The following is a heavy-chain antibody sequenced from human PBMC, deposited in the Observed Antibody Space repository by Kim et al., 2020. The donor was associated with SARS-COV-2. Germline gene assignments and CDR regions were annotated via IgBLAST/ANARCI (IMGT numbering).Heavy chain of an antibody. D-gene: IGHD3-10*01. V-gene: IGHV4-59*01. CDR2: IYYSGST. Sequence: SETLSLTCTVSGGSISSYYWSWIRQPPGKGLEWIGYIYYSGSTNYNPSLKSRVTISVDTSKNQFSLKLSSVTAADTAVYYCARDLGWGPDHMDVWGKGTTVTVSS. CDR3: ARDLGWGPDHMDV. J-gene: IGHJ6*03. CDR1: GGSISSYY.